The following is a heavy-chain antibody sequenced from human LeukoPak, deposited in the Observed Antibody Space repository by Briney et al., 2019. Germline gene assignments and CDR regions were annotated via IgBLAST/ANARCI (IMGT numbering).Heavy chain of an antibody. V-gene: IGHV3-48*01. Sequence: GGSLRLSCAASGFTFSSYSMNWVRQAPGKGLEWVSYISSSSSTIYYADSVKGRFTISRDNAKNSLYLQVDSLRSEDTAVYFCATSRITMIGDYMDFWGRGTAVTVSS. CDR3: ATSRITMIGDYMDF. CDR2: ISSSSSTI. J-gene: IGHJ6*03. D-gene: IGHD3-22*01. CDR1: GFTFSSYS.